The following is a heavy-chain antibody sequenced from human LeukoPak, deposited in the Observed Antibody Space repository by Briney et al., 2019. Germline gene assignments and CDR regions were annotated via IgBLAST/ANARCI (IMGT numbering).Heavy chain of an antibody. V-gene: IGHV4-61*02. Sequence: SETLSLTCTVSGGSISSGTYYWNWIRQPAGKGLEWIGRIYISGSTTYNPSLKSRVTISVDTSKNPFSLRLTSVTAADTAATFRARQRPWGLSRYFDYWGQGTLVPVST. D-gene: IGHD7-27*01. CDR1: GGSISSGTYY. J-gene: IGHJ4*02. CDR2: IYISGST. CDR3: ARQRPWGLSRYFDY.